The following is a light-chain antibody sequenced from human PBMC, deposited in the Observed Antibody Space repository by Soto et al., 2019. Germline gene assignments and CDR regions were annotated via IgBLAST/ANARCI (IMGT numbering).Light chain of an antibody. J-gene: IGLJ1*01. Sequence: QSVLTQPPSVSEAPGQRVTISCTGSSSNIGAGYEAHWYQQVPGTAPKLLIYENNNRPSGVPDRFPGSKSGTSASLAITGLQAEDEAEYYCQSYDSSLSGDVFGSGTKLTVL. CDR2: ENN. CDR1: SSNIGAGYE. V-gene: IGLV1-40*01. CDR3: QSYDSSLSGDV.